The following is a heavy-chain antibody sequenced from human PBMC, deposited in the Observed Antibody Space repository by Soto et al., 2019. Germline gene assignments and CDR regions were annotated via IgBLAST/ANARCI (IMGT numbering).Heavy chain of an antibody. V-gene: IGHV1-18*01. Sequence: ASVKVSCKASGYTFTSYGISWVRQAPGQGLEWMGWISAYNGNTNYAQKLQGRVTMTTDTSTSTAYMELRSLRSDDTAVYYCARDRENYYYYYGMDVWGQGTTVTVSS. CDR3: ARDRENYYYYYGMDV. J-gene: IGHJ6*02. CDR1: GYTFTSYG. D-gene: IGHD1-26*01. CDR2: ISAYNGNT.